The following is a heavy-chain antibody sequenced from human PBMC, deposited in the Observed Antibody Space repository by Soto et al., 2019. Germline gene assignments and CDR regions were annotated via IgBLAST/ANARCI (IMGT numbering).Heavy chain of an antibody. V-gene: IGHV3-23*01. Sequence: EEQLLESGGDFVQPGGSLRLSCVGSGFIFGNYAMSWVRQAPGKGLEWVSPITGIDGRTYYADSVKGRFTISRDNPNNTLYWKMNNLRAEDTAMFYCAKDRGPYCSGGICYPPSWFDPWGQGTLVTVSS. J-gene: IGHJ5*02. CDR2: ITGIDGRT. CDR1: GFIFGNYA. CDR3: AKDRGPYCSGGICYPPSWFDP. D-gene: IGHD2-15*01.